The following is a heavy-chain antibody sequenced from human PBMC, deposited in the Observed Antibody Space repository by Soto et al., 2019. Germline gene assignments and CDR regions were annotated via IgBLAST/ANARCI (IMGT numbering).Heavy chain of an antibody. CDR1: GGSISSYY. CDR3: ARQSVGPYGSGSYFDY. Sequence: QVQLQESGPGLVKPSETLSLTCTVSGGSISSYYWSWIRQPPGKGLEWIGNIYYRGSTNYNTSHKSRVPNSVDTSKNQFPLKLSSVTAADTAVYYCARQSVGPYGSGSYFDYWGQGTLVTVSS. D-gene: IGHD3-10*01. J-gene: IGHJ4*02. CDR2: IYYRGST. V-gene: IGHV4-59*08.